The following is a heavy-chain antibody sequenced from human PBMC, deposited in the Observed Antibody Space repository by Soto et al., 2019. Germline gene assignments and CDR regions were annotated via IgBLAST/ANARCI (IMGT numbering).Heavy chain of an antibody. CDR3: ARDPDKQYYFDY. V-gene: IGHV1-46*01. CDR1: GYTFTSYY. D-gene: IGHD2-15*01. CDR2: INPSGGST. Sequence: QVQLVQSGAEVKKPGASVKVSCKASGYTFTSYYMHWVRQAPGQGLEWMGMINPSGGSTSYAQKFQGRVTMTRDTSTSTGYMELSSLRSEDTAVYYCARDPDKQYYFDYWGQGTLVTVSS. J-gene: IGHJ4*02.